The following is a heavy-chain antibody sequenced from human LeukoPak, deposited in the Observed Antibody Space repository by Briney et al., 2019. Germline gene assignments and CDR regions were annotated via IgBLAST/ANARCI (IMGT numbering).Heavy chain of an antibody. V-gene: IGHV4-61*02. CDR1: GGSISSGSYY. CDR2: IYTSGST. J-gene: IGHJ5*02. D-gene: IGHD6-13*01. CDR3: ARQGSSWPRYWFDP. Sequence: SETLSLTCTVSGGSISSGSYYWSWIRQPAGKGLEWIGRIYTSGSTNYNPSLKSRVTMSVDTSKNQFSLKLSSVTAADTAVYYCARQGSSWPRYWFDPWGQGTLVTVSS.